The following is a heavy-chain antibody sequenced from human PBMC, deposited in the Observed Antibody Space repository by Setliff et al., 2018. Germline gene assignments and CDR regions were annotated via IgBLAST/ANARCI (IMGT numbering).Heavy chain of an antibody. CDR3: ARSYYYDSSAANWFDP. D-gene: IGHD3-22*01. J-gene: IGHJ5*02. CDR1: GYIFTDYY. V-gene: IGHV1-2*06. CDR2: INPNSGGT. Sequence: ASVKVSCKASGYIFTDYYMHWVRQAPGQELGWMGRINPNSGGTNYAQKFQGRVTMTRDTSISTAYMELSRLRSDDTAVYYCARSYYYDSSAANWFDPWGQGTLVTVSS.